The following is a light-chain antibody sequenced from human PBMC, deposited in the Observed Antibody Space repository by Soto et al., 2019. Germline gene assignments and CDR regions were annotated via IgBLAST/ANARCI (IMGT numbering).Light chain of an antibody. J-gene: IGKJ5*01. CDR1: QDISNY. CDR2: DAS. V-gene: IGKV1-33*01. CDR3: QQYDNLPT. Sequence: DIQMTQSPSSLSASVGDRVTITCQASQDISNYLNWYQQKPGTAPKLLIYDASHLETGVPSRFSRSGSGTDFTFTISSLQPEDIATYYCQQYDNLPTFGQGTRLEIK.